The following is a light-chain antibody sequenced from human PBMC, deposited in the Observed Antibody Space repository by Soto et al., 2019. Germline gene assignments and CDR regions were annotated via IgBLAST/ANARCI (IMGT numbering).Light chain of an antibody. V-gene: IGKV3-11*01. Sequence: EIVLTQSPATLSLSPGERATLCCMASQSVSSYLAWYQQKPGQAPRLLIYDASNRATGIPARFSGSGSGTDFTLTISSLQPEDFAVYYCQQYNRYPITFGQGTRLEIK. CDR1: QSVSSY. CDR3: QQYNRYPIT. J-gene: IGKJ5*01. CDR2: DAS.